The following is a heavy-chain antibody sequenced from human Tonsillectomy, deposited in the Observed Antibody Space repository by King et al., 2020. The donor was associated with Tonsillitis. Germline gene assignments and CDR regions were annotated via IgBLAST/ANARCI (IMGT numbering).Heavy chain of an antibody. Sequence: QLQQWGAGLLKPSETLSLTCAVYGGSFSGYYWSWIRQPPGKGLEWIGEFNHSGSTSYTPSLKSRFTISVDTSKTQFSLKLRSVSAAATAVYYCARGHYGEMGFNYWGPGTLVTVSS. V-gene: IGHV4-34*01. CDR1: GGSFSGYY. CDR3: ARGHYGEMGFNY. CDR2: FNHSGST. J-gene: IGHJ4*02. D-gene: IGHD4-17*01.